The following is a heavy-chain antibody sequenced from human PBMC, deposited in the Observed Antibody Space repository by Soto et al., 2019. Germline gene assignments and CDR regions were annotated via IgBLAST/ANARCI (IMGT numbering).Heavy chain of an antibody. CDR2: IYYSGST. Sequence: SETLSLTCTVSGGSISSSSYYWGWIRQPPGKGLEWIGSIYYSGSTYYNPSLKSRVTISVDTSKNQFSLKLSSVTAADTAVYYCARHSRSGWQRGAFDIWGQGTMVTVS. V-gene: IGHV4-39*01. D-gene: IGHD6-19*01. J-gene: IGHJ3*02. CDR1: GGSISSSSYY. CDR3: ARHSRSGWQRGAFDI.